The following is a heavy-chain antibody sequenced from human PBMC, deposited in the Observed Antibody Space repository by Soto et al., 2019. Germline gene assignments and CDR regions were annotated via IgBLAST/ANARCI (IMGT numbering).Heavy chain of an antibody. V-gene: IGHV3-21*01. CDR1: GFNFSSYT. D-gene: IGHD2-15*01. CDR2: ISGDNRYI. J-gene: IGHJ6*02. CDR3: VTLCGGSCYFAVDV. Sequence: VQLVESGGGLVEPGGSLRLSCAASGFNFSSYTMNWVRQAPGKGLEWVSSISGDNRYIYYADSVKGRFTISRDDAKNSLYLQMHSLRADDTAVYYCVTLCGGSCYFAVDVWGQGTTVIVSS.